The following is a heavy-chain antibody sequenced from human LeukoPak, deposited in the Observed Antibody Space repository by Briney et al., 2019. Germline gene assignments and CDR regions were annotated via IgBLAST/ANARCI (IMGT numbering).Heavy chain of an antibody. Sequence: ASVTVSCKASGYSFTNYDINWVRQAPGQGLEWMGWINPNSGDTKYAQKFQGRVTMTRDTSISTAYMELTRLRSDDTAVYYCARGGLRVMVYRLYYMDVWGKGTTVTVSS. J-gene: IGHJ6*03. CDR1: GYSFTNYD. CDR2: INPNSGDT. V-gene: IGHV1-2*02. CDR3: ARGGLRVMVYRLYYMDV. D-gene: IGHD2-8*01.